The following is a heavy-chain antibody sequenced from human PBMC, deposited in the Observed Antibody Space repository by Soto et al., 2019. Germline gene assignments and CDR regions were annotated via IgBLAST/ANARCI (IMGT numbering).Heavy chain of an antibody. CDR2: ISAYNGNT. V-gene: IGHV1-18*01. Sequence: ASVKVSCKASGYTFTSYGISWVRQAPGQGLEWMGWISAYNGNTNYAQKLQGRVTMTTDTSTSTAYMELRSLRSDDTAVYYCARVHAYDFCSGYYNYYYMDVWGKGTTVTVSS. D-gene: IGHD3-3*01. CDR1: GYTFTSYG. CDR3: ARVHAYDFCSGYYNYYYMDV. J-gene: IGHJ6*03.